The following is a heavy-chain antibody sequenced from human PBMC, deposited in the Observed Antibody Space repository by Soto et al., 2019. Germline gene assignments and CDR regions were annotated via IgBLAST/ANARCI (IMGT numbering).Heavy chain of an antibody. D-gene: IGHD6-19*01. J-gene: IGHJ4*02. CDR2: IYAGGNT. V-gene: IGHV3-66*01. CDR1: GFTVSSNY. CDR3: ARDPYTSDWAPNLDY. Sequence: GGSLRLSCAASGFTVSSNYMSWIRQAPGKGLEWVSVIYAGGNTHYADSVEGRFTISRDNSNNMLYLQMNSLRAGDTAVYYCARDPYTSDWAPNLDYWGQGTLVTVSS.